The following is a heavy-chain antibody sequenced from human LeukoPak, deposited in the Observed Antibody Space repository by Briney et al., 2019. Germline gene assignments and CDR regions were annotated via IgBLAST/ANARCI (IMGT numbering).Heavy chain of an antibody. V-gene: IGHV3-30*04. CDR1: GFTFSSYA. CDR2: ISYDGSNK. D-gene: IGHD3-22*01. J-gene: IGHJ6*03. CDR3: ARSPRLYYYDTSGPFYYYYYMDV. Sequence: GSLRLSCAASGFTFSSYAMHWVRQAPGKGLEWVAVISYDGSNKYYADSVKGRFTISRDNSKNTLYLQMNSLRAEDTAVYYCARSPRLYYYDTSGPFYYYYYMDVWGKGTTVTISS.